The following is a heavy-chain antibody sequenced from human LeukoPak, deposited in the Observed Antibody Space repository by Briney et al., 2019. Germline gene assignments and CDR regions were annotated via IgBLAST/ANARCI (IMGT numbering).Heavy chain of an antibody. J-gene: IGHJ4*02. Sequence: GASVKVSCKASGYTFTGYYMHWVRQAPGQGLEWMGWINPNSGGTNYAQKFQGRVTMTRDTSISTAYMELSRLRSDDTAVYYCARIPSWGITSIFDYWGQGTLVTVSS. CDR3: ARIPSWGITSIFDY. CDR2: INPNSGGT. D-gene: IGHD3-16*01. CDR1: GYTFTGYY. V-gene: IGHV1-2*02.